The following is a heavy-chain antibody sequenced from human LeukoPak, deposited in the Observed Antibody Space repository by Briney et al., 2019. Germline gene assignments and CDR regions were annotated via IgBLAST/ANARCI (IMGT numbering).Heavy chain of an antibody. V-gene: IGHV3-30-3*01. Sequence: GGSLRLSCAASGFTFSSYAMHWVRQAPGKGLEWVAVISYDGSNKYYADSVKGRFTISRDNSKNTLYLQMNSLRAEDTAVYYCAIPLAHNSGYEFDYWGQGTLVTVSS. CDR1: GFTFSSYA. CDR2: ISYDGSNK. J-gene: IGHJ4*02. D-gene: IGHD5-12*01. CDR3: AIPLAHNSGYEFDY.